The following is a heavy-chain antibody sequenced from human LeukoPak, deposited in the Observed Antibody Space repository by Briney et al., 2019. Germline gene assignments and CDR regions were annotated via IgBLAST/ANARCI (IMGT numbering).Heavy chain of an antibody. Sequence: GRSLRLSCAASGFTFSTYAMHWVRQAPGKGLEWVAVISYDGSNKYYEDSVKGRFTISRDNSKNTLYLQMNSLRAEDTAVYHCARRPPNSGLLDYWGQGTLVTVSS. J-gene: IGHJ4*02. CDR2: ISYDGSNK. CDR1: GFTFSTYA. CDR3: ARRPPNSGLLDY. V-gene: IGHV3-30*04. D-gene: IGHD2-15*01.